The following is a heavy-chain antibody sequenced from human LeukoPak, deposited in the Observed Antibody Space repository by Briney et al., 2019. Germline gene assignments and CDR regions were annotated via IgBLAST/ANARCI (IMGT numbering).Heavy chain of an antibody. CDR3: ARDVGEGGYSYGYNY. CDR1: GGSINSGTYY. V-gene: IGHV4-39*07. D-gene: IGHD5-18*01. Sequence: SETLSLTCTVSGGSINSGTYYWGWIRQPPGMGLEWIGSMYYTGSTYFNPSLRSRVTISVGSSKNQFSLNLRSVTAADTAVYYCARDVGEGGYSYGYNYWGQGTLVTVSS. J-gene: IGHJ4*02. CDR2: MYYTGST.